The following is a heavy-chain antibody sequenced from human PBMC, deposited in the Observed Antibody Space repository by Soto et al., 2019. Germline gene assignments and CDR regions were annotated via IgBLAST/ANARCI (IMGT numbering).Heavy chain of an antibody. J-gene: IGHJ4*02. CDR3: AREDSIIIPAVSDF. V-gene: IGHV3-21*01. Sequence: GGSLRLSCTVSGFYFNNYGINWVRQPPGKGLEWVSSVSKSDYTYYSDSVKGRFTISRDNAKNSVSLQMNSLRAEDTGVYYCAREDSIIIPAVSDFWGRGTLVTVSS. CDR2: VSKSDYT. CDR1: GFYFNNYG. D-gene: IGHD2-2*01.